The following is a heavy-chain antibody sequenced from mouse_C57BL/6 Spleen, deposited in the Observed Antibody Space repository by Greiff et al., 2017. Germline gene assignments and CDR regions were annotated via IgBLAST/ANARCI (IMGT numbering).Heavy chain of an antibody. D-gene: IGHD1-1*01. CDR3: ARGTTVWYFDV. CDR2: IYPGDGDT. CDR1: GYAFSSYW. V-gene: IGHV1-80*01. J-gene: IGHJ1*03. Sequence: VKLMESEAELVKPGASVKISCKASGYAFSSYWMNWVKQRPGKGLEWIGQIYPGDGDTNYNGKFKGKATLTADKSSSTAYMQLSSLTSEDSAVYFCARGTTVWYFDVWGTGTTVTVSS.